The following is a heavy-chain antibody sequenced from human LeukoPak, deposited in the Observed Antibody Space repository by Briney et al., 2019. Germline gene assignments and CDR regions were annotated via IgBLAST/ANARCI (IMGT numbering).Heavy chain of an antibody. CDR2: IYYSGST. J-gene: IGHJ4*02. CDR3: ARESFAQWDI. D-gene: IGHD1-26*01. Sequence: SETLSLTCTVSGGSISSYYWSWIRQPPGKVLEWIGYIYYSGSTNYNPSLKSRVTISVDTSKNQFSLKLSSVTAADTAVYYCARESFAQWDIWGQGTLVTVSS. V-gene: IGHV4-59*01. CDR1: GGSISSYY.